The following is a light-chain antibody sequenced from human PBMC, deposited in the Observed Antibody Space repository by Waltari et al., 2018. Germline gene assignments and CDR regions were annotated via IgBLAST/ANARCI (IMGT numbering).Light chain of an antibody. Sequence: ILLTPSPGTLSLSPGDRATLSCWANQTVRSNYLAWYQQKPGQAPRLLFYGASTRATGIPDRFSGSGSGTDFTLTIDRLEPEDFAVYYCQQSGTSHSFGQGTKLEI. J-gene: IGKJ2*03. CDR3: QQSGTSHS. CDR1: QTVRSNY. V-gene: IGKV3-20*01. CDR2: GAS.